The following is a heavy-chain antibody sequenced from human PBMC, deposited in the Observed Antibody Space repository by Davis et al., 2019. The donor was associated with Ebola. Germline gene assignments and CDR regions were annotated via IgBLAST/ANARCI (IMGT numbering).Heavy chain of an antibody. D-gene: IGHD3-3*01. CDR3: ARDYDDAFDI. J-gene: IGHJ3*02. CDR2: INSDGSST. CDR1: GFTFSSYS. Sequence: GESLKISCAASGFTFSSYSMNWVRQAPGKGLVWVSRINSDGSSTSYADSVKGRFTISRDNAKNTLYLQMNSLRAEDTAVYYCARDYDDAFDIWGQGTMVTVSS. V-gene: IGHV3-74*01.